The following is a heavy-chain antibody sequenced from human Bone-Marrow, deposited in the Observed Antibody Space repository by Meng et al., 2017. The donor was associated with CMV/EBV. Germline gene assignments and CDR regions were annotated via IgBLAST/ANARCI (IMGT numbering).Heavy chain of an antibody. J-gene: IGHJ4*02. CDR3: ARGGSYYFDY. CDR1: GGSISSYY. D-gene: IGHD1-26*01. CDR2: MYYSGST. V-gene: IGHV4-59*01. Sequence: SETLSLTCTVSGGSISSYYWSWIRQPPGKGLEWIGYMYYSGSTNYNPSLKSRVTMSVDTSKNQFSLKLSSMTAADTAVYFCARGGSYYFDYWGQGTLVTVSS.